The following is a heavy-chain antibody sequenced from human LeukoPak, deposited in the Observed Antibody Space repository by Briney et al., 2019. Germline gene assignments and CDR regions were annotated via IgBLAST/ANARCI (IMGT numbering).Heavy chain of an antibody. V-gene: IGHV1-24*01. CDR2: FDPEDGET. D-gene: IGHD5-18*01. J-gene: IGHJ4*02. CDR1: GYTLTELS. Sequence: ASVKVSCKVSGYTLTELSMHWVRQAPGKGLEWMGGFDPEDGETIYAQKFQGRVTMTEDTTTDTAYMELSSLRSEDTAVYYCATGSYGEMYFDYWGQGTLVTVSS. CDR3: ATGSYGEMYFDY.